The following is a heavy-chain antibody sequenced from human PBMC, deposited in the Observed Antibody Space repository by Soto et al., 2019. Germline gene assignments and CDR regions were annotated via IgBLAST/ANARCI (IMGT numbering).Heavy chain of an antibody. Sequence: GGSLRLSCAASGFTFSSYAMSWVRQAPGKXLEWVSAISGSGGSTYYADSVKGRFTISRDNSKNTLYLQMNSLRAEDTAVYYCAKEGYDSSGYYPGTFDYLGQGTLVTVSS. V-gene: IGHV3-23*01. CDR2: ISGSGGST. CDR1: GFTFSSYA. D-gene: IGHD3-22*01. CDR3: AKEGYDSSGYYPGTFDY. J-gene: IGHJ4*02.